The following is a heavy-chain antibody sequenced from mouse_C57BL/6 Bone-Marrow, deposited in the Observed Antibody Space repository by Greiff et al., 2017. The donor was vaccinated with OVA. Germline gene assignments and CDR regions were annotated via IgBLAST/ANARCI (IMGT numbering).Heavy chain of an antibody. V-gene: IGHV5-4*01. CDR2: ISDGGSYT. CDR3: ARDGYYGSSYAMDY. D-gene: IGHD1-1*01. Sequence: EVQVVESGGGLVKPGGSLKLSCAASGFTFSSYAMSWVRQTPEKRLEWVATISDGGSYTYYPDNVKGRFTISRDTAKNNLYLQMSHLKSEDTAMDYCARDGYYGSSYAMDYWGQGTSVTVSS. J-gene: IGHJ4*01. CDR1: GFTFSSYA.